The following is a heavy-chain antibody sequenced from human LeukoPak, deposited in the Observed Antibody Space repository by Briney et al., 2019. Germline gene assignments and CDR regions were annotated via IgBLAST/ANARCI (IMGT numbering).Heavy chain of an antibody. CDR1: GFTFSSYS. Sequence: GGSLRLSCAASGFTFSSYSMNWVRQAPGKGLEWVSSISSSSSYIYYADSVKGRFTISRDNVKNSLYLQMNSLRAENTAVYYCARDQYSSGWVTFYYYYGMDVWGQGTTVTVSS. CDR3: ARDQYSSGWVTFYYYYGMDV. D-gene: IGHD6-19*01. J-gene: IGHJ6*02. V-gene: IGHV3-21*01. CDR2: ISSSSSYI.